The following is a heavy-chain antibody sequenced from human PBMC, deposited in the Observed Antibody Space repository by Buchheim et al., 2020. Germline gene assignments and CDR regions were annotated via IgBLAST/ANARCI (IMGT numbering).Heavy chain of an antibody. CDR3: ARVIWGYDSPGVDY. CDR1: GFTFSSYG. Sequence: QVQLVESGGGVVQPGRSLRLSCAASGFTFSSYGMHWVRQAPGKGLEWVAVIWYDGSNKYYADSVKGRFTISRYNSKTTLYLQMNSLRAEDTAVYYCARVIWGYDSPGVDYWGQGTL. CDR2: IWYDGSNK. V-gene: IGHV3-33*01. J-gene: IGHJ4*02. D-gene: IGHD3-3*01.